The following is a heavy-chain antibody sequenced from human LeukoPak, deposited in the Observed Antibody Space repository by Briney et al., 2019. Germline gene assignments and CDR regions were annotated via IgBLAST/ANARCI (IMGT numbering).Heavy chain of an antibody. CDR3: ARDKRIAAAGTWFDP. CDR1: GGSISRGEYC. V-gene: IGHV4-30-4*01. D-gene: IGHD6-13*01. J-gene: IGHJ5*02. Sequence: SPSLSLTCTVSGGSISRGEYCWSWIRQPPGKGLEWIGDIYYSGSTYYNPSLKSRVTISVDTSKNQFSLKLSSVTAADTAVYYCARDKRIAAAGTWFDPWGQGTLVTVSS. CDR2: IYYSGST.